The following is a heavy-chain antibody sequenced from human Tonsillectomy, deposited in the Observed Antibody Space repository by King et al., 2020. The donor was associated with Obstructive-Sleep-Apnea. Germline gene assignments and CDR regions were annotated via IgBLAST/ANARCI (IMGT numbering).Heavy chain of an antibody. CDR3: VRGGGSYFIWVY. CDR2: IYYSGST. V-gene: IGHV4-59*08. J-gene: IGHJ4*02. CDR1: GGSISSYY. D-gene: IGHD1-26*01. Sequence: QLQESGPGLVKPSETLSLTCTVSGGSISSYYWSWIRQPPGKGLEWIGYIYYSGSTNYNPSPKSRVTISVDTSKNQFSLKLSSVTAADPAVYYCVRGGGSYFIWVYWGQGTLVTVSS.